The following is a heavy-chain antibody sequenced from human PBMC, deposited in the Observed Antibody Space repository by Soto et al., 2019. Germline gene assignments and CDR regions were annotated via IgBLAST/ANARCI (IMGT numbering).Heavy chain of an antibody. V-gene: IGHV2-5*01. J-gene: IGHJ4*02. D-gene: IGHD3-22*01. CDR1: GFSLSTSGVG. Sequence: QLTLKESGPTLVKPTQTLTLTCTFSGFSLSTSGVGVGWIRQPPGKALEWLALIYWNDDKRYSPSLKTRLTITKDTSKNQVVLTMTNMDPVDTATYYCAHRRPDYYDSSGYYDYYFDYWGQGTLVTVSS. CDR2: IYWNDDK. CDR3: AHRRPDYYDSSGYYDYYFDY.